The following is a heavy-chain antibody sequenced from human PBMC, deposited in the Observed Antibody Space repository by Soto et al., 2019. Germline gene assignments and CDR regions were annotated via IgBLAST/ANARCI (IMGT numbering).Heavy chain of an antibody. CDR3: ECSIAVAAPTDMDI. D-gene: IGHD6-19*01. Sequence: QHGGSLRLSCAASVFTVGSNYMSWVRQAPGKGLEWVSVIYSGVSTYYADSVKGRFTISRDNSKNTLYLQMNSLRAEDTAVYYCECSIAVAAPTDMDIWSLQTAVTVSS. CDR1: VFTVGSNY. J-gene: IGHJ6*02. V-gene: IGHV3-53*01. CDR2: IYSGVST.